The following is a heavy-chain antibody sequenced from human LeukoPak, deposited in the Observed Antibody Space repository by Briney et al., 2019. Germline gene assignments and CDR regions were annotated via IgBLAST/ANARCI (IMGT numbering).Heavy chain of an antibody. J-gene: IGHJ6*02. CDR1: GFTFSSYA. CDR3: AREVVPAAIWIYYYYYGMDV. Sequence: GGSLRLSCAASGFTFSSYAMHWVRQAPGKGLEWVAVISYDGSNKYYADSVKGRFTISRDNSKNTLYLQMNSLRAEDTAVYYCAREVVPAAIWIYYYYYGMDVWGQGTTVTVPS. D-gene: IGHD2-2*02. V-gene: IGHV3-30-3*01. CDR2: ISYDGSNK.